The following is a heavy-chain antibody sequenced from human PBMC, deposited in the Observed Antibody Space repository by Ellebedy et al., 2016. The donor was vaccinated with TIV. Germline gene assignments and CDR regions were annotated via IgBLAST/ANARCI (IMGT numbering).Heavy chain of an antibody. CDR1: GFTFSSYS. CDR3: ARDYGSGTFYKGWFDP. D-gene: IGHD3-10*01. CDR2: ISSSSSYI. Sequence: PGGSLRLSCAASGFTFSSYSMNWVRQAPGKGLEWVSSISSSSSYIYYADSVKGRFTISRDNAKNSLYLQMNSLRAEDTAVYYCARDYGSGTFYKGWFDPWGQGTLVTVSS. J-gene: IGHJ5*02. V-gene: IGHV3-21*01.